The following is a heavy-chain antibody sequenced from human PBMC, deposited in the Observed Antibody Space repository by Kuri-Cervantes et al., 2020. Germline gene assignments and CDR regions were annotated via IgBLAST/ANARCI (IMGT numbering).Heavy chain of an antibody. D-gene: IGHD4-17*01. CDR2: INPNSGGT. V-gene: IGHV1-2*02. CDR1: GYTFTGYY. J-gene: IGHJ4*02. Sequence: ASVKVSCKASGYTFTGYYMHWVRQAPGQGLEWMGWINPNSGGTNYEQKFQGRVTMTRDTSISTAYMELSRLRSDDTAVYYCASLSGDYVFDYWGQGTLVTVSS. CDR3: ASLSGDYVFDY.